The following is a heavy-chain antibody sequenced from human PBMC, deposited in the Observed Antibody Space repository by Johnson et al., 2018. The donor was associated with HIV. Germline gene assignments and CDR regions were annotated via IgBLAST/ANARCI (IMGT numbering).Heavy chain of an antibody. D-gene: IGHD3-22*01. CDR2: INSDGSST. CDR3: ARGAPDYYDIPKNAFDI. J-gene: IGHJ3*02. Sequence: VQLVESGGGLVQPGGSLRLSCAASGFTFSSYWVHWVRQAPGKGLVWVSRINSDGSSTSYADSVKGRFTISRDNAKNTLYLKMNSLRAEDTAVYYCARGAPDYYDIPKNAFDIWGQGTMVTVSS. V-gene: IGHV3-74*01. CDR1: GFTFSSYW.